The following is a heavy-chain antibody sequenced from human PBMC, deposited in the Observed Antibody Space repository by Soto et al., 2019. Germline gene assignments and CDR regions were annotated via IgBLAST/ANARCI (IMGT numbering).Heavy chain of an antibody. CDR3: ARTGYCSGGTCYSGRLDY. Sequence: QVQLQQWGAGLLKPSETLSLTCAVYGGSFSYYWTWIRQPPGKGLEWIGEINHSGSTNYNPSLKSRVTLSVDTSKHQFSLKLSSVTAADTAVYYCARTGYCSGGTCYSGRLDYWGQGTLVTVSS. J-gene: IGHJ4*02. CDR2: INHSGST. CDR1: GGSFSYY. D-gene: IGHD2-15*01. V-gene: IGHV4-34*01.